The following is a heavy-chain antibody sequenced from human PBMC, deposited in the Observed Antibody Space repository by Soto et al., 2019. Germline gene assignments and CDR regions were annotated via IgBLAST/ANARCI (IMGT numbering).Heavy chain of an antibody. J-gene: IGHJ6*03. D-gene: IGHD4-17*01. Sequence: VQLVESGGGVVQPGRSLRLSCAASGFTFSSYGMHWVRQAPGKGLEWVAVISYDGSNKYYADSVKGRFTISRDNSKNTLYLQMNSLRAEDTAVYYCAKDYGDRYYYYYMDVWGKGTTVTVSS. CDR1: GFTFSSYG. CDR2: ISYDGSNK. V-gene: IGHV3-30*18. CDR3: AKDYGDRYYYYYMDV.